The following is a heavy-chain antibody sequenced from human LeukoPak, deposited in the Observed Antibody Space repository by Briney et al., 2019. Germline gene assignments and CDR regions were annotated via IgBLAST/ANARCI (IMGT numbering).Heavy chain of an antibody. D-gene: IGHD4-17*01. V-gene: IGHV1-3*01. J-gene: IGHJ4*02. Sequence: ASVKVSCKASGYTFTSYAMHWVRQAPGQRLEWMGWINAGNGNTKYSQKFQGRVTITRDTSASTAYMELSSLRSEDTAVYYCARDGEGYGDYGHLDYWGQGTLVTVSS. CDR2: INAGNGNT. CDR3: ARDGEGYGDYGHLDY. CDR1: GYTFTSYA.